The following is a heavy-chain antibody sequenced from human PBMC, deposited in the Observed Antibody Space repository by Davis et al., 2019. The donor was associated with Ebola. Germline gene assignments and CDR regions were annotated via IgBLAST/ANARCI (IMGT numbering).Heavy chain of an antibody. V-gene: IGHV4-59*01. CDR2: IFSGGST. CDR3: ARETPSSGWFVI. Sequence: PSETLSLTCTVSGGSFSPYYWSWIRQPPGKGLEWIGYIFSGGSTNYNPSLKSRVTISVDPSKNHLSLKLTSVTATDTAVYYCARETPSSGWFVIWGQRTMVTVSS. D-gene: IGHD6-19*01. CDR1: GGSFSPYY. J-gene: IGHJ3*02.